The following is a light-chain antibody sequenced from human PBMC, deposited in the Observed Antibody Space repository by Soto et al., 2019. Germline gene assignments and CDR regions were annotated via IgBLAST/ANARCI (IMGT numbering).Light chain of an antibody. CDR1: QSVSSN. CDR2: GAS. J-gene: IGKJ1*01. V-gene: IGKV3-15*01. Sequence: EIVMTQSPATLSVSPWERATLSCRASQSVSSNLACYQQKPGQAPRLLIYGASTRATGIPARFSGSGSGTEFTLTISSLQSEDFAVYYCQQYNNWPRTFGQGTKVEIK. CDR3: QQYNNWPRT.